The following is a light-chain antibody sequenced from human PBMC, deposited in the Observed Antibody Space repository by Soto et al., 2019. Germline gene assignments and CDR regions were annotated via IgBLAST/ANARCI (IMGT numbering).Light chain of an antibody. CDR1: SSDIGSYNY. J-gene: IGLJ1*01. Sequence: QSVLTQPASVSGSPGQSITISCTGTSSDIGSYNYVSWYQQHPGKAPKLMIYDVSNRPSGVSNRFSGSKSGNTASLAISGLQAEDEADYYCQSYDSSRSPLYVFGTGTKVTVL. CDR2: DVS. CDR3: QSYDSSRSPLYV. V-gene: IGLV2-14*01.